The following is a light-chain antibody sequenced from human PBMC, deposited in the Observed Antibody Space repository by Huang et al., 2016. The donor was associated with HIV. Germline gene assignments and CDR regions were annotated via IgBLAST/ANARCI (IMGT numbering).Light chain of an antibody. V-gene: IGKV1-5*03. J-gene: IGKJ1*01. CDR1: QSISSW. CDR3: QQYNSLAWT. Sequence: DIQMTQSPSTLSASVGDRVTITFRASQSISSWLAWYQQKPGKAPNLLIYKASSLESGVPSRFSGSGSGTEFTLTISSLQADDCATYYCQQYNSLAWTFGQGTKVEIK. CDR2: KAS.